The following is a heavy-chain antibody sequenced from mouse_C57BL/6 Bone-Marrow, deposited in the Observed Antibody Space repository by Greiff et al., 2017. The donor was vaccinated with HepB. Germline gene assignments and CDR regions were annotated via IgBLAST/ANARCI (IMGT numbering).Heavy chain of an antibody. CDR2: FYPGSGSI. V-gene: IGHV1-62-2*01. J-gene: IGHJ3*01. CDR1: GYTFTEYT. D-gene: IGHD1-1*01. CDR3: ARHGSPPLRYGSIWFAY. Sequence: QVQLQQSGAELVKPGASVKLSCKASGYTFTEYTIHWVKQRSGQGLEWIGWFYPGSGSIKYNEKFKDKATLTADKSSSTVYMELSRLTSEDSAVYFCARHGSPPLRYGSIWFAYWGQGTLGTVSA.